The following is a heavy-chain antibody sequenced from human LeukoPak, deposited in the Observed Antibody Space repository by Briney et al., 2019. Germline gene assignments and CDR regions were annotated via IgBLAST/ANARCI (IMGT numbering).Heavy chain of an antibody. CDR1: GGSISSIS. CDR2: ISSDSVTI. V-gene: IGHV3-48*01. J-gene: IGHJ4*02. D-gene: IGHD3-10*01. Sequence: ETLSLTCTVSGGSISSISYYWGWIRQPPGKGLEWVSSISSDSVTIYFAESMKGRFTISRDNAKNSLYLQMNSLRAEDTAVYYCARGGGAWFGGFFDHWGQGNLVTVSS. CDR3: ARGGGAWFGGFFDH.